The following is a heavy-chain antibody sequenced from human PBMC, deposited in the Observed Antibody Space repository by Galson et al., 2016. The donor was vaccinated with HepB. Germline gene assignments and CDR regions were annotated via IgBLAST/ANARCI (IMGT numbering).Heavy chain of an antibody. CDR1: GFTFATYP. Sequence: SLRLSCAGSGFTFATYPMSWVRQAPGKGLEWVSGIRGSGGNTRYADSVKGRFTISRDNSKNTVYLQMNSLRAEDTAVYYCSTLNPASPYFDYWGQGTLVTVSS. J-gene: IGHJ4*02. V-gene: IGHV3-23*01. CDR3: STLNPASPYFDY. CDR2: IRGSGGNT.